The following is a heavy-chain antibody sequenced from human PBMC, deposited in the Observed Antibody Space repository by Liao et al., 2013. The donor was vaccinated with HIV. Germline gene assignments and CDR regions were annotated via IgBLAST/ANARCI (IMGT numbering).Heavy chain of an antibody. CDR2: IYTSGST. Sequence: QVQLQESGPGLVKPSETLSLTCTVSYGSISNYYWSWIRQPAGKGLEWIGRIYTSGSTNYNPSLKSRVTMSIDTSKNQFSLKLSSVTAADTAVYYCARRNGDYNPYYMDVWGKGTTVTVSS. CDR1: YGSISNYY. V-gene: IGHV4-4*07. D-gene: IGHD4-17*01. J-gene: IGHJ6*03. CDR3: ARRNGDYNPYYMDV.